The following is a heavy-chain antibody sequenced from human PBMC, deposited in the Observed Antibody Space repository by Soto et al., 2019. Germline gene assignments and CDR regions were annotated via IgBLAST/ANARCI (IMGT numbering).Heavy chain of an antibody. J-gene: IGHJ4*02. V-gene: IGHV1-2*04. CDR3: ARGAVLYCGGDCYFDHFDY. CDR1: GYTFTGYY. D-gene: IGHD2-21*02. CDR2: INPNSGGT. Sequence: ASVKVSCKASGYTFTGYYMHWVRQAPGQGLEWMGWINPNSGGTNYAQKFQGWVTMTRDTSISTAYLELSRLRSDDTAVYYCARGAVLYCGGDCYFDHFDYWGQGTLVTVS.